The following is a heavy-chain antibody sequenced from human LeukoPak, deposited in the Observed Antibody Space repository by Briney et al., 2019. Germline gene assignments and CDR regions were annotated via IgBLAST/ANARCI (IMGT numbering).Heavy chain of an antibody. CDR2: FGNSA. Sequence: GGSLRLSCAASGFTFSRYAMSWVRQAPGKGLEWVSTFGNSAHYADSVKGRFTISRDNSKNTLYLQMNSLRAEDTAAYYCAKDAPVTTIVRYYYYGMDVWGQGTTVTVSS. CDR1: GFTFSRYA. V-gene: IGHV3-23*01. J-gene: IGHJ6*02. D-gene: IGHD4-17*01. CDR3: AKDAPVTTIVRYYYYGMDV.